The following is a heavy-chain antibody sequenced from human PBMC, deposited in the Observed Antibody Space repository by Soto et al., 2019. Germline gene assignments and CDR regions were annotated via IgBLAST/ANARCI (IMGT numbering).Heavy chain of an antibody. CDR1: GGTFSSYA. CDR3: ARPYYYDSSGQFDY. CDR2: IIPIFGTA. Sequence: ASVKVSCKASGGTFSSYAISWVRQAPGQGLEWMGGIIPIFGTANYAQKFQGRVTITADESTSTAYMELSSLRSEDTAVYYCARPYYYDSSGQFDYWGQGNLVTVSS. D-gene: IGHD3-22*01. J-gene: IGHJ4*02. V-gene: IGHV1-69*13.